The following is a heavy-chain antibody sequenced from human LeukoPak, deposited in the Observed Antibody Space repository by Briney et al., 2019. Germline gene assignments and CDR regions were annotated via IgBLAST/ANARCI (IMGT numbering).Heavy chain of an antibody. J-gene: IGHJ4*02. CDR1: GDSVSSNSAS. CDR2: TFYTSKWNN. D-gene: IGHD3-22*01. Sequence: SQTLSLTFAISGDSVSSNSASWNWFTQSPSRGLEWLGSTFYTSKWNNDYAVSVKSRITINPDTSKNHFYLQLNSVTPEDTAVYYCARRRYYDYTGFFDYWGQGTLVTVSS. V-gene: IGHV6-1*01. CDR3: ARRRYYDYTGFFDY.